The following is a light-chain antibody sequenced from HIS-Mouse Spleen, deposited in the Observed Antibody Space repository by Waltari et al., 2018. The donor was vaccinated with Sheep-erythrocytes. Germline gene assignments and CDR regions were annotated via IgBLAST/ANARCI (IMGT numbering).Light chain of an antibody. CDR2: EGS. CDR3: CSYAGSSTPWV. Sequence: QSALTQPASVSGSPGQSITISCTGTSSDVGSYNLVYWYQPHPGKAPKPMIYEGSKRPSGVSNRFSGSKSGNTASLTISGRQAEDEADYYCCSYAGSSTPWVFGGGTKLTVL. J-gene: IGLJ3*02. CDR1: SSDVGSYNL. V-gene: IGLV2-23*01.